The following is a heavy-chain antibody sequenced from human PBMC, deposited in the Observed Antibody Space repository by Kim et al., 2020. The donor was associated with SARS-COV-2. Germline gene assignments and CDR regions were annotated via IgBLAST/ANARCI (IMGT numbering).Heavy chain of an antibody. CDR3: ARPSSESYLYYFDY. J-gene: IGHJ4*02. Sequence: GGSLRLSCAASGFTFSSYAMHWVRQAPGKGLEWVAVISYDGSNKYYADSVKGRFTISRDNSKNTLYLQMNSLRAEDTALYYCARPSSESYLYYFDYWGQGTLVTVSS. CDR1: GFTFSSYA. D-gene: IGHD3-10*01. CDR2: ISYDGSNK. V-gene: IGHV3-30-3*01.